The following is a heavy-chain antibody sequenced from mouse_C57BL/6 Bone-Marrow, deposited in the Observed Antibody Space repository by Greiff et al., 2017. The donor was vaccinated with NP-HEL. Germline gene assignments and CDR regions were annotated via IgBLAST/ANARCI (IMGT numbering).Heavy chain of an antibody. V-gene: IGHV5-16*01. CDR3: ARDRNYYGWYFDV. Sequence: EVMLVESEGGLVQPGSSMKLSCTASGFTFSDYYMAWVRQVPEKGLEWVANINYDGSSTYYLDSLKSRFIISRDNAKNILYLQMSSLKSEDTATYYCARDRNYYGWYFDVWGTGTTVTVSS. D-gene: IGHD1-1*01. CDR1: GFTFSDYY. J-gene: IGHJ1*03. CDR2: INYDGSST.